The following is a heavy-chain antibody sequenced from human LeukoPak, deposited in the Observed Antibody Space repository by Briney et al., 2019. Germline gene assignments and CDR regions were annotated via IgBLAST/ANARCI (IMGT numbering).Heavy chain of an antibody. V-gene: IGHV4-39*01. J-gene: IGHJ4*02. CDR3: AAAFDY. D-gene: IGHD6-25*01. CDR2: TYFGGNT. Sequence: SETLSLTCTVSGGSISSSNYYWGWIRQPPGKGLEWIGNTYFGGNTYFNPSLKSRVTISVDTSKNQFSLELNSVTAADTAVYYCAAAFDYWGQGTLVTVSS. CDR1: GGSISSSNYY.